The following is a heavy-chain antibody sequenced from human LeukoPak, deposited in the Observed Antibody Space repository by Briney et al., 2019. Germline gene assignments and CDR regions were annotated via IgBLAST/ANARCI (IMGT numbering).Heavy chain of an antibody. J-gene: IGHJ4*02. D-gene: IGHD3-10*01. CDR1: GFTFRTYA. V-gene: IGHV3-23*01. CDR2: ISGSGGST. CDR3: AKSRLYGSGSSSSDY. Sequence: GGSLRLSCAASGFTFRTYAMSWVRQAPGKGLEWVSAISGSGGSTYYTDSVKGRFTISSDNSKNTLYLQMNSLRVEDTAVYYCAKSRLYGSGSSSSDYWGQGTLVTVSS.